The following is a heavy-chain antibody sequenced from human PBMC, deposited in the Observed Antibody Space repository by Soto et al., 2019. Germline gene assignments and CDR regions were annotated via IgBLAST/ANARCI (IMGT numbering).Heavy chain of an antibody. CDR3: ARIWGIAARQGPLTFDF. D-gene: IGHD6-6*01. CDR2: VYYSGST. V-gene: IGHV4-31*03. J-gene: IGHJ4*02. CDR1: GGSISSGGYY. Sequence: QVRLQESGPGLVKPSQTLSLTCTVSGGSISSGGYYWSWIRQHPVKGLEWIGYVYYSGSTYYNPSLKSRVTISVDTSKNQFSLQLSSVTAADTAVYYCARIWGIAARQGPLTFDFWGQGTLVTVSS.